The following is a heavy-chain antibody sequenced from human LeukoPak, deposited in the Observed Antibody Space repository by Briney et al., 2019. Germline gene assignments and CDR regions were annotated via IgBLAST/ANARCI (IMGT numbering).Heavy chain of an antibody. Sequence: ASVKVSCKASGYTFTGYYMHWVRQATGQGLEWMGWMNPNSGNTGYAQKFQGRVAMTRNSSISTAYMELSSLRSEDTAVYYCARDVGVNIPYYFDYWGQGTLVTVSS. J-gene: IGHJ4*02. V-gene: IGHV1-8*02. CDR2: MNPNSGNT. CDR1: GYTFTGYY. CDR3: ARDVGVNIPYYFDY. D-gene: IGHD3-3*01.